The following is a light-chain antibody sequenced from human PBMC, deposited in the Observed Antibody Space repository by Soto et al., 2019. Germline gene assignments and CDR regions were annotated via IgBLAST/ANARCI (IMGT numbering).Light chain of an antibody. Sequence: ELVLTQSPGTLSVSPGERATLSCRASPSVSSSYLAWHQQKPGQVPRLLIYGASSRATGIPDRFSGSGSGTDFTLTISRLEPEDLAVDYCQQYGSSTLTFGGGTKVEIK. J-gene: IGKJ4*01. CDR1: PSVSSSY. V-gene: IGKV3-20*01. CDR2: GAS. CDR3: QQYGSSTLT.